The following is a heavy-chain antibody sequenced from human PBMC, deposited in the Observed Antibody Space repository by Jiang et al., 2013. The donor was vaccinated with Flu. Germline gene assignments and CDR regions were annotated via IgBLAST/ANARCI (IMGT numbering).Heavy chain of an antibody. J-gene: IGHJ5*02. CDR3: ARDQSGGYNWFAP. D-gene: IGHD3-3*01. V-gene: IGHV4-59*01. CDR1: GDSITSYH. Sequence: VQLVESGPGLVKPSETLSLTCTVSGDSITSYHWSWIRQPPGKGLEWIGSVYYSGTTNDNPSLKSRVTISVDTSKNQFSLKMSSVTAADTAVYYCARDQSGGYNWFAPWGQGILVTVSS. CDR2: VYYSGTT.